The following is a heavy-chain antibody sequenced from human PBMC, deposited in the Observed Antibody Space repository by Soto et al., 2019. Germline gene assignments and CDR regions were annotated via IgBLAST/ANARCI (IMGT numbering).Heavy chain of an antibody. D-gene: IGHD1-26*01. CDR1: GGSFSGYY. CDR2: INHSGST. Sequence: QVQLQQWGAGLLKPSETLSLTCAVYGGSFSGYYWSWIRQPPGKGLEWIGEINHSGSTYYNPSLKSRVTISVDTSKNQFSLKLSSVTAADTAVYYCARGVVGATTRNWFDPWGQGTLVTVSS. J-gene: IGHJ5*02. CDR3: ARGVVGATTRNWFDP. V-gene: IGHV4-34*01.